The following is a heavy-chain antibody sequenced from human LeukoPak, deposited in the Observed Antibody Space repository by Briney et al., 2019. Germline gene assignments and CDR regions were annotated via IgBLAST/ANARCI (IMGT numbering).Heavy chain of an antibody. CDR2: INPNSGGT. J-gene: IGHJ5*02. CDR1: GGTFSSYA. V-gene: IGHV1-2*02. D-gene: IGHD3-10*01. Sequence: ASVKVSCKASGGTFSSYAISWVRQAPGQGLEWMGWINPNSGGTNYAQKFQGRVTMTRDTSISTAYMELSRLRSDDTAVYYCARGWFGELIGRWGQGTLVTVSS. CDR3: ARGWFGELIGR.